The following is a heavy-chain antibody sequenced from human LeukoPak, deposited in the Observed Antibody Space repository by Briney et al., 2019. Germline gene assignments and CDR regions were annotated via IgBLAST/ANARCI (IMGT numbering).Heavy chain of an antibody. CDR3: ARAVDYYDSSGYLPDAFDI. CDR1: GGSISSYY. J-gene: IGHJ3*02. Sequence: SETLSLTCTVSGGSISSYYWSWIRQPAGKGLEWIGRIYTSGSTNYNPSLKSRVTISVDKSKNQFSLKLSSVTAADTAVYYCARAVDYYDSSGYLPDAFDIWGQGTMVTVSS. D-gene: IGHD3-22*01. V-gene: IGHV4-4*07. CDR2: IYTSGST.